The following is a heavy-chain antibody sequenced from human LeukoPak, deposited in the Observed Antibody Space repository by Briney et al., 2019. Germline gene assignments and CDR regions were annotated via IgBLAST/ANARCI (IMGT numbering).Heavy chain of an antibody. D-gene: IGHD5-24*01. CDR3: AREDSVEMATTGFDY. CDR1: GGSISSYY. J-gene: IGHJ4*02. Sequence: PSETLSLTCTVSGGSISSYYWSWIRQPPGKGLEWWGCIYYSGSTNYNPSLKSRVTISVDTSKIQFSLKLSSVTAADTAVYYCAREDSVEMATTGFDYWGQGTLVTVSS. V-gene: IGHV4-59*01. CDR2: IYYSGST.